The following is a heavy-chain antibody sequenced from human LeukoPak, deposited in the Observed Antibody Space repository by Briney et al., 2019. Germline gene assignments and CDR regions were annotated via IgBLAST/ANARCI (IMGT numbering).Heavy chain of an antibody. J-gene: IGHJ4*02. CDR2: IKQDGSEK. CDR1: GFTFSMYW. CDR3: ARDLLTGYFTDLTTFDY. D-gene: IGHD3-9*01. Sequence: GGPLRLSCAASGFTFSMYWMSWVRQAPGKGLEWVANIKQDGSEKYYVDSVKGRFTISRDNAKNSLYLQMNSLRADDTAVYYCARDLLTGYFTDLTTFDYWGQGNLVTVSS. V-gene: IGHV3-7*04.